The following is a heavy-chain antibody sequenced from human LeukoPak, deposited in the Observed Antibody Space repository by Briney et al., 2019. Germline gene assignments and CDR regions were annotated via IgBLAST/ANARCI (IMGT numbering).Heavy chain of an antibody. CDR1: GGSFNNYY. Sequence: SGTLSLTCAVYGGSFNNYYCSWIRQPPGKGLEWIGEINHSGSTNYNPPLKSRVTVSVDTSKNQFSLKLSSVTAADTAVYYCARGPEDYFGSGSYYMLDYWGQGTLVAVSS. CDR2: INHSGST. J-gene: IGHJ4*02. D-gene: IGHD3-10*01. CDR3: ARGPEDYFGSGSYYMLDY. V-gene: IGHV4-34*01.